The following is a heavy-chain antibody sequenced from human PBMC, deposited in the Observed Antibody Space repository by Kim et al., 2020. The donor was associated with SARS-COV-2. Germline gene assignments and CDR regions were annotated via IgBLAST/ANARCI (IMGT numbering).Heavy chain of an antibody. D-gene: IGHD6-19*01. V-gene: IGHV3-74*01. CDR3: ARRSYSSGWYYFDL. CDR2: INSDGTTT. J-gene: IGHJ4*02. CDR1: GFTLSSYC. Sequence: GGSLRLSCAASGFTLSSYCMHWVRQAPGKGLEWVSRINSDGTTTNYADSVKGRFTISRDNRKNTMSLQMSRLRAEDTAVYYCARRSYSSGWYYFDLWGQGTLVTVSS.